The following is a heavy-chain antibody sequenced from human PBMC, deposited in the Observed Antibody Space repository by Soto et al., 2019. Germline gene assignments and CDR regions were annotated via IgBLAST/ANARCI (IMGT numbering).Heavy chain of an antibody. CDR3: AKVSKGAAFCGGDCYSGMDV. J-gene: IGHJ6*02. V-gene: IGHV3-30*18. CDR2: ISYDGSNK. D-gene: IGHD2-21*01. CDR1: GFTFRSYG. Sequence: GGSLRLSCAASGFTFRSYGVHWVRQAPGKGLEWVAVISYDGSNKYYADSVKGRFTISRENSKNTLYLQMNSLRAEDTAVYYCAKVSKGAAFCGGDCYSGMDVWGQGTTVTVSS.